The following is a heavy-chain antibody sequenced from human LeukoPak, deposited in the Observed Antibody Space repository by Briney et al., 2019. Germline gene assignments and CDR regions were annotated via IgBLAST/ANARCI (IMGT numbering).Heavy chain of an antibody. CDR2: ISSGSSYI. V-gene: IGHV3-21*01. CDR1: GFTFSSYT. D-gene: IGHD3-22*01. CDR3: ARDVPYYYDSSGYPTGY. J-gene: IGHJ4*02. Sequence: GGSLRLSCAASGFTFSSYTMNWVRQAPGKGLEWVSIISSGSSYIHYADSVKGRFTISRDNAKNSLYLQMNSLRAEDTAVYYCARDVPYYYDSSGYPTGYWGQGTLVTVSS.